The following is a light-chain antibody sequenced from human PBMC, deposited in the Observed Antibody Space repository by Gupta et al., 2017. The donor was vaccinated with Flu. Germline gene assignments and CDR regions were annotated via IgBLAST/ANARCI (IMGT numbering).Light chain of an antibody. CDR3: VLYMGSGMWV. CDR1: SGSVSTSYY. V-gene: IGLV8-61*01. Sequence: QTVVTQEPSFSVSPGGTVTLTCGLSSGSVSTSYYPSWYQQTPGQAPRTLIYSTNTRSSGVPDRFSGYILGNKAALTITGAQADDESDYYCVLYMGSGMWVFGGGTKLTVL. CDR2: STN. J-gene: IGLJ3*02.